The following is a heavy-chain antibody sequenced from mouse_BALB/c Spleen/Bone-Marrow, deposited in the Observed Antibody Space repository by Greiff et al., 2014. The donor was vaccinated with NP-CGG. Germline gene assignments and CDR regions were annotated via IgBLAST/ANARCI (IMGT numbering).Heavy chain of an antibody. D-gene: IGHD4-1*01. J-gene: IGHJ4*01. V-gene: IGHV14-3*02. CDR3: ARWEYYAMDY. CDR1: GFNIKDTY. CDR2: TDPAYGNT. Sequence: EVQLQQSGAELVKPGASVKLSCTASGFNIKDTYMHWVKQRPEQGLEWIGRTDPAYGNTKYDPKFQGKATITADTSSNTAYLQLSSLTSEDTAVYYCARWEYYAMDYWGQGTSVTVSS.